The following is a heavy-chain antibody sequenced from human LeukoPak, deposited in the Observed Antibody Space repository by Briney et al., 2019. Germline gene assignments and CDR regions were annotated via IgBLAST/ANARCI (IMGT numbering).Heavy chain of an antibody. Sequence: GSLRLSCAASGFTFSSYEMNWVRQAPGKGLEWVSYISSSGSTIYYADSVKGRFTISRDNSKNTLYLQMNSLRAEDTAVYYCAELGITMIGGVWGKGTTVTISS. V-gene: IGHV3-48*03. D-gene: IGHD3-10*02. J-gene: IGHJ6*04. CDR1: GFTFSSYE. CDR3: AELGITMIGGV. CDR2: ISSSGSTI.